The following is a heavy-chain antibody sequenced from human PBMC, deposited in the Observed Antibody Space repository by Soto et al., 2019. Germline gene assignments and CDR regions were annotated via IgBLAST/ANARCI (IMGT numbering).Heavy chain of an antibody. Sequence: GGSLRLSCAASGFTFSSYAMHWVRQAPGKGLEWVAVISYDGSNKYYADSVKGRFTISRDNSKNTLYLQMNSLRAEDTAVYYCADAILPYYYYGMDVWGQGTTVTVSS. J-gene: IGHJ6*02. D-gene: IGHD1-26*01. CDR1: GFTFSSYA. CDR2: ISYDGSNK. CDR3: ADAILPYYYYGMDV. V-gene: IGHV3-30-3*01.